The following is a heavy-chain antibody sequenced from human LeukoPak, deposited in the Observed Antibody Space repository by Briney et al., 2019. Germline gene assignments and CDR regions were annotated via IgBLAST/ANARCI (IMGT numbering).Heavy chain of an antibody. CDR1: GFTFDDYA. D-gene: IGHD3-10*01. CDR2: ISWNSGSI. J-gene: IGHJ4*02. CDR3: AKDGGSGVGEFLYFDY. Sequence: GGSLRLSCAASGFTFDDYAMHWVRQAPGKGLEWVSGISWNSGSIGYADSVKGRFTISRDNAKNSLYLQMNSLRAVDTALYYCAKDGGSGVGEFLYFDYWGQGTLVTVSS. V-gene: IGHV3-9*01.